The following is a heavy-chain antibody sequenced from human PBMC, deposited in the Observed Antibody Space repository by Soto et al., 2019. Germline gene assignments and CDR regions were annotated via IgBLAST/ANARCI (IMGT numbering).Heavy chain of an antibody. CDR2: IFYSGDT. CDR1: GASVNTGDYY. CDR3: VGTETADDF. J-gene: IGHJ1*01. Sequence: VQLQGSGPGLVKPSQTLSLTCTVSGASVNTGDYYWSYIRQSPGKGLEWLGYIFYSGDTYYNPSLKSPATIALSSFLNEIALTLTSVPDAGAAVYFCVGTETADDFWGQGNVVTVYS. D-gene: IGHD1-7*01. V-gene: IGHV4-30-4*01.